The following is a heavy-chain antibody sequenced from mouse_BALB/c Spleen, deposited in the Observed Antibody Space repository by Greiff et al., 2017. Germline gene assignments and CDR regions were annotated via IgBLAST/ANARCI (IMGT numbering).Heavy chain of an antibody. J-gene: IGHJ3*01. V-gene: IGHV1S22*01. CDR2: IYPGSGST. D-gene: IGHD2-2*01. Sequence: LQQPGSELVRPGASVKLSCKASGYTFTSYWMHWVKQRPGQGLEWIGNIYPGSGSTNYDEKFKSKATLTVDTSSSTAYMQLSSLTSEDSAVYYCTREQGLRRFTWFAYWGQGTLVTVSA. CDR3: TREQGLRRFTWFAY. CDR1: GYTFTSYW.